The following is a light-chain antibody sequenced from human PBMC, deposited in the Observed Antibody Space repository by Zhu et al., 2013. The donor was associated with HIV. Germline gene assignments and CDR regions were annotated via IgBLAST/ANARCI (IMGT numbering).Light chain of an antibody. CDR1: QNINKR. CDR3: QQYDNWLDLT. J-gene: IGKJ4*01. V-gene: IGKV3-15*01. Sequence: EIVLTQSPGTLSVSPGETATLSCRASQNINKRIAWYQQRPGQTPRLLIYEASTRAPGVPAKFTGSGSGTHFTLIISSLQSEDLGDYYCQQYDNWLDLTFGGGTKVE. CDR2: EAS.